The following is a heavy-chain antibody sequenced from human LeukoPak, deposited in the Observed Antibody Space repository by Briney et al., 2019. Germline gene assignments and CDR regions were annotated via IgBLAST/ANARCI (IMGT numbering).Heavy chain of an antibody. V-gene: IGHV7-4-1*02. D-gene: IGHD1-1*01. CDR1: GYTFTSYD. CDR2: INTNTGNP. J-gene: IGHJ6*02. CDR3: ARPLHSLVQGLVYYYGMDV. Sequence: RASVKVSCKASGYTFTSYDINWVRQATGQGLEWMGWINTNTGNPTYAQGFTGRFVFSLDTSVSTAYLQISSLKTEDTAVYYCARPLHSLVQGLVYYYGMDVWGQGTTVTVSS.